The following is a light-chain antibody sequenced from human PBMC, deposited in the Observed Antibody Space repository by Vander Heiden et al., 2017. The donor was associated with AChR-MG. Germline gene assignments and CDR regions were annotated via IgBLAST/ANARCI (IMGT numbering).Light chain of an antibody. CDR2: NTS. CDR3: AAWDDTLNGVI. Sequence: QPPLPQPPSASGTHGQRLPIPCPASCSNFGSKTVNWYRQLPGTAPKLLIYNTSHRPSGVPDRFSAFKSGTSASLAISGLQSEDEASYYCAAWDDTLNGVIFGGGTKLTVL. CDR1: CSNFGSKT. J-gene: IGLJ2*01. V-gene: IGLV1-44*01.